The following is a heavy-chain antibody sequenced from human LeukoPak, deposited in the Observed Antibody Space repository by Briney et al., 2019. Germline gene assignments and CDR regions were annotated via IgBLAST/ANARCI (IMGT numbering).Heavy chain of an antibody. CDR2: ISSSSSYI. CDR1: GFTFSTYS. Sequence: GGSLRLSCAASGFTFSTYSMNWVRQAPGKGLEWVSSISSSSSYIYYADSVKGRFTISRDNAKNSLYLQMNSLRAEDTAVYYCARDCSSTSCPRWDDAFDIWGQGTMVTVSS. D-gene: IGHD2-2*01. CDR3: ARDCSSTSCPRWDDAFDI. J-gene: IGHJ3*02. V-gene: IGHV3-21*01.